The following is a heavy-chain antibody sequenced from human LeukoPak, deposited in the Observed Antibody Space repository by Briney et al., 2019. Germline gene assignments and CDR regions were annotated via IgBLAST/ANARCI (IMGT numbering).Heavy chain of an antibody. D-gene: IGHD2/OR15-2a*01. CDR2: ISYDGSNK. CDR1: GFTFSSYA. J-gene: IGHJ4*02. V-gene: IGHV3-30-3*01. CDR3: ARVFYLYHPPLGY. Sequence: GGSLRLSCAASGFTFSSYAMHWVRQAPGKGLEWVAVISYDGSNKYYADSVNGRFTISRDNSKNTLYLQMNSLRAEDTAVYYCARVFYLYHPPLGYWGQGTLVTVSS.